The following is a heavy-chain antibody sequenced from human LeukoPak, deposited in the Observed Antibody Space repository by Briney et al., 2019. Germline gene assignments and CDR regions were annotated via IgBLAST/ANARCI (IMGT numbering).Heavy chain of an antibody. Sequence: GGSLRLSCAASGFTFSSYAMSWVRQAPGKGLEWVSYISSSSSTIYYADSVKGRFTISRDNAKNSLYLQMNSLRAEDTAVYYCARDQAGADYWGQGTLVTVSS. CDR1: GFTFSSYA. V-gene: IGHV3-48*01. J-gene: IGHJ4*02. D-gene: IGHD3-10*01. CDR3: ARDQAGADY. CDR2: ISSSSSTI.